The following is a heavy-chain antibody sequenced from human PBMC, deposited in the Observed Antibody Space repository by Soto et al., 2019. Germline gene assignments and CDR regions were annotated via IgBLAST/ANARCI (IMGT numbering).Heavy chain of an antibody. D-gene: IGHD3-10*01. CDR1: GFTFRNYA. CDR3: AKKFSYDSGTYLYHFDC. V-gene: IGHV3-23*01. Sequence: EMQLLESGGGLVQPGGSLRLCCAASGFTFRNYAMSWVRQAPGKGLEWVSTITGGGGDTYYADSVKGRFTISRDNSKNTLYMQMNSLRAEDTAVYYCAKKFSYDSGTYLYHFDCWGQGTLVTVSS. J-gene: IGHJ4*02. CDR2: ITGGGGDT.